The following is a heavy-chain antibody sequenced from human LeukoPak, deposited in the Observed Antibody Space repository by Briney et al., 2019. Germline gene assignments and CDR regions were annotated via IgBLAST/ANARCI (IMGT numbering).Heavy chain of an antibody. D-gene: IGHD3-10*01. J-gene: IGHJ4*02. V-gene: IGHV3-30-3*01. Sequence: GSSLRLSCAASGFTFSSYTMHWVRQAPGNGLEWVAVMSHDGSTKYYADSVKGRFTISRDNSETTLYLQMNSLRAEDTAVYYCAKARDVGSGSRALDYWGQGTLVTVSS. CDR2: MSHDGSTK. CDR1: GFTFSSYT. CDR3: AKARDVGSGSRALDY.